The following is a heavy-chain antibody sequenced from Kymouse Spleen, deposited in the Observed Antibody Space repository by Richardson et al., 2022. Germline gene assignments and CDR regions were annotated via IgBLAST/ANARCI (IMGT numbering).Heavy chain of an antibody. V-gene: IGHV4-39*01. CDR3: ARQGYCTNGVCSYFDY. J-gene: IGHJ4*02. CDR1: GGSISSSSYY. Sequence: QLQLQESGPGLVKPSETLSLTCTVSGGSISSSSYYWGWIRQPPGKGLEWIGSIYYSGSTYYNPSLKSRVTISVDTSKNQFSLKLSSVTAADTAVYYCARQGYCTNGVCSYFDYWGQGTLVTVSS. D-gene: IGHD2-8*01. CDR2: IYYSGST.